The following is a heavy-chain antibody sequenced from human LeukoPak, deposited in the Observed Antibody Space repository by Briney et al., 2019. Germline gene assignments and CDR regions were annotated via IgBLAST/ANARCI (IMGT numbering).Heavy chain of an antibody. Sequence: ASVKVSCKASGYTFTSYDINWVRQATGQGLEWMGWMNPNSGNKAYAQKFQGRVTMTRNTSISTAYMELSSLRSEDTAVYYCARGRPTRRTGTTRGYYYGMDVWGQGTTVTVSS. CDR2: MNPNSGNK. V-gene: IGHV1-8*01. D-gene: IGHD1-7*01. J-gene: IGHJ6*02. CDR1: GYTFTSYD. CDR3: ARGRPTRRTGTTRGYYYGMDV.